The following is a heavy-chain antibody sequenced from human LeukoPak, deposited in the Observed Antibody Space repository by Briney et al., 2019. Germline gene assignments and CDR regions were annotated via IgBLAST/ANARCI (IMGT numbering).Heavy chain of an antibody. CDR3: ARVLGMLYYFDY. Sequence: ASVTVSCKASGGTFSSYAISWVRQAPGQGLEWMGGIIPIFGTANYAQKFQGRVTITADESTSTAYMELSSLRSEDTAVYYCARVLGMLYYFDYWGQGTLVTVSS. J-gene: IGHJ4*02. V-gene: IGHV1-69*13. CDR2: IIPIFGTA. D-gene: IGHD2-8*01. CDR1: GGTFSSYA.